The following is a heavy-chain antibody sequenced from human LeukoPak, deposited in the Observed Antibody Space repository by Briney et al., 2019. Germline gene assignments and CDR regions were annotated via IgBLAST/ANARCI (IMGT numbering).Heavy chain of an antibody. Sequence: GGSLRLSCEASGFTFNNYAMTWVRQAPGKGLEWVSGISGSGSHTYYEDSVKSRFTISRDNSKNTLHLQMNSLRGEDTAVYYCAKDQAQWPYSSDYWGQGTLVTVSP. CDR1: GFTFNNYA. CDR3: AKDQAQWPYSSDY. J-gene: IGHJ4*02. D-gene: IGHD6-19*01. CDR2: ISGSGSHT. V-gene: IGHV3-23*01.